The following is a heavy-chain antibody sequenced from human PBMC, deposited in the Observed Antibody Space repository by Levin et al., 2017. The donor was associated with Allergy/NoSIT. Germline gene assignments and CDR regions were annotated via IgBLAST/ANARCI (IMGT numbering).Heavy chain of an antibody. V-gene: IGHV3-66*02. CDR1: GFTFNTHY. D-gene: IGHD4-17*01. CDR3: ARGERFGDYFDAFDI. Sequence: PGGSLRLSCEASGFTFNTHYMNWVRQAPGKGLEWVLIIYSGGTTQYADSVKGRFTISRDNARNTLSLQMNGLRPEDTGVYFCARGERFGDYFDAFDIWGQGTVVTVSS. J-gene: IGHJ3*02. CDR2: IYSGGTT.